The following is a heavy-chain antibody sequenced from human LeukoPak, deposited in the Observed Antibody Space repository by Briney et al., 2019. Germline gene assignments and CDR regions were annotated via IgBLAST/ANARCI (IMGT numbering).Heavy chain of an antibody. CDR3: ARDLIQLWLRGFIGY. D-gene: IGHD5-18*01. V-gene: IGHV3-66*01. Sequence: GGSLRLSCAASGFTFSSYEMNWVRQAPGKGLEWVSVIYSGGSTYYADSVKGRFTISRDNSKNTLYLQMNSLRAEDTAVYYCARDLIQLWLRGFIGYWGQGTLVTVSS. J-gene: IGHJ4*02. CDR2: IYSGGST. CDR1: GFTFSSYE.